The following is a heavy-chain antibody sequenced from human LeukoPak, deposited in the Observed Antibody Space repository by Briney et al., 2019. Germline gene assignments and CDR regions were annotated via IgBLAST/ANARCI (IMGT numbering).Heavy chain of an antibody. Sequence: SETLSLTCTVSGGSISSYYWSWIRQPPGKGLEWIGYIYYSRSTNYNPSLKSRVTISVDTSKSQFSLKLSSVTAADTAVYYCARLTENTRDYYGMDVWGQGTTVTVSS. V-gene: IGHV4-59*01. CDR2: IYYSRST. J-gene: IGHJ6*02. CDR3: ARLTENTRDYYGMDV. D-gene: IGHD1-14*01. CDR1: GGSISSYY.